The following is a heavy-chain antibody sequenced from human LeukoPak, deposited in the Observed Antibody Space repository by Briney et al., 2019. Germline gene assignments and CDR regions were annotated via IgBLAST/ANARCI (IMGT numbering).Heavy chain of an antibody. V-gene: IGHV3-33*08. J-gene: IGHJ4*02. D-gene: IGHD2-8*01. CDR2: IWYDGSNK. CDR1: GFTFGSYV. CDR3: ARERRYCTNGVCYNFDY. Sequence: PGGSLRLSCAASGFTFGSYVMSWVRQAPGKGLEWVAVIWYDGSNKYYADSVKGRFTISRDNSKNTLYLQMNSLRAEDTAVYYCARERRYCTNGVCYNFDYWGQGTLVTVSS.